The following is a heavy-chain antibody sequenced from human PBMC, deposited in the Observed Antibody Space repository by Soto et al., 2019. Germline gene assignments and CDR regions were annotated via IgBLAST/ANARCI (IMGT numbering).Heavy chain of an antibody. CDR1: GFTFGDHA. D-gene: IGHD1-26*01. Sequence: EVQLVESGGDLVQPGRSLRLSCRTSGFTFGDHAMSWLRQAPGKGLEWISFIRSKASGGTTEYAASVKGRFSISSDDSTNDAYLRMNSLTTEGTADYYWTRDLFGVGAFDVWGQGTMVIVAS. V-gene: IGHV3-49*03. J-gene: IGHJ3*01. CDR2: IRSKASGGTT. CDR3: TRDLFGVGAFDV.